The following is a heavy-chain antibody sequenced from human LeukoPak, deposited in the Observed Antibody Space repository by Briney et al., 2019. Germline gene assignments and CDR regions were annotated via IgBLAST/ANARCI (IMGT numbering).Heavy chain of an antibody. D-gene: IGHD2-15*01. V-gene: IGHV4-31*03. CDR1: GGSISSGGYY. CDR2: IYYSGST. CDR3: ARSRSRLPTLNYYYYGMDV. Sequence: SETLSLTCTVSGGSISSGGYYWSWIRQHPGKGLEWIGYIYYSGSTYYNPSLKSRVTISVDTSKNQFSLKLSSVTAADTAVYYCARSRSRLPTLNYYYYGMDVWGQGTTVTVSS. J-gene: IGHJ6*02.